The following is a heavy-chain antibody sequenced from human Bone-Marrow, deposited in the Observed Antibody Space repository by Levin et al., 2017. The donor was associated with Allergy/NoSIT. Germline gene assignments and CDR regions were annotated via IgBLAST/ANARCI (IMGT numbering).Heavy chain of an antibody. D-gene: IGHD3-10*01. J-gene: IGHJ3*02. CDR2: ISAYNGNT. CDR3: ARNYGSGSDGAFDI. V-gene: IGHV1-18*01. Sequence: EASVKVSCKASGYTFTSYGISWVRQAPGQGLEWMGWISAYNGNTNYAQKLQGRVTMTTDTSTSTAYMELRSLRSDDTAVYYCARNYGSGSDGAFDIWGQGTMVTVSS. CDR1: GYTFTSYG.